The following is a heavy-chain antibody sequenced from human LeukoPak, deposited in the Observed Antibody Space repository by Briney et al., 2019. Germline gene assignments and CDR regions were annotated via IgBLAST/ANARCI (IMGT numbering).Heavy chain of an antibody. J-gene: IGHJ4*02. CDR3: VRHDSFIPF. CDR2: ISDTYSDT. V-gene: IGHV3-23*01. D-gene: IGHD5-18*01. CDR1: GFTFTNYA. Sequence: GGSLRLSCAASGFTFTNYAMTWVRQAPGKGLEWVSSISDTYSDTYYTDSVKGRFTISRDNSKNTVYLQLNNLRAEDTAVYFCVRHDSFIPFWGQGTLVTVSS.